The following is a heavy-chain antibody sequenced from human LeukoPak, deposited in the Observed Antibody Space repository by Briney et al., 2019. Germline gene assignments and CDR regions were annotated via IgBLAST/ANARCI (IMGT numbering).Heavy chain of an antibody. CDR3: ARRSSGRITMVRGVGKFDY. V-gene: IGHV4-34*01. D-gene: IGHD3-10*01. Sequence: SETLSLTCAVYGGSFSGYYWSWIRQPPGKGLEWIGGINHSGSTNYNPSLKSRVTISVDTSKNQFSLKLSSVTAADTAVYYCARRSSGRITMVRGVGKFDYWGQGTLVTVSS. J-gene: IGHJ4*02. CDR2: INHSGST. CDR1: GGSFSGYY.